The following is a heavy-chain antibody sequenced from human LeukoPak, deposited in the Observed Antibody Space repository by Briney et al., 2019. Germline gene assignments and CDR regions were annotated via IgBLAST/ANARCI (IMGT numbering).Heavy chain of an antibody. J-gene: IGHJ5*02. CDR2: INPNSGGT. D-gene: IGHD5-18*01. Sequence: ASVKVSLKASGYTFTGYYMHWVRQAPGQGLEWMGWINPNSGGTNYAQKFQGRVTMTRDTSISTAYMELSRLRSDDTAVYYCARVGYSLGWFDPWGQGTLVTVSS. V-gene: IGHV1-2*02. CDR3: ARVGYSLGWFDP. CDR1: GYTFTGYY.